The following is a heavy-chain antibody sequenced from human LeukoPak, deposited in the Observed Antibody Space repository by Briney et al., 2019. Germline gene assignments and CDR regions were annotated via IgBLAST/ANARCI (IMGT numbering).Heavy chain of an antibody. D-gene: IGHD3-10*01. Sequence: AGGSLRLSCAASEFRFGSYAMSWVRQAPRKGPEWVANIHQDGVDKDYVDSVAGRFTISRDNAKNSVYLEMNNLRVEDTAVYYCAREKGTMIRAMAFEMWGQGTMVTVSS. J-gene: IGHJ3*02. CDR3: AREKGTMIRAMAFEM. CDR2: IHQDGVDK. V-gene: IGHV3-7*01. CDR1: EFRFGSYA.